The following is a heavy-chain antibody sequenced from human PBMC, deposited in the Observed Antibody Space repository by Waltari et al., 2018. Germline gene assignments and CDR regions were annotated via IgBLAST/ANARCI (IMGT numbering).Heavy chain of an antibody. CDR1: GYTFTGYY. D-gene: IGHD3-3*01. CDR2: INPNSGGT. CDR3: ARITIFGVVIDSPTYYFDY. J-gene: IGHJ4*02. Sequence: QVQLVQSGAEVKKPGASVKVSCKASGYTFTGYYMHWVRQAPGQGLEWMGRINPNSGGTSYAQKFQGRVTMTRDTSISTAYMELSRLRSDDTAVYYCARITIFGVVIDSPTYYFDYWGQGTLVTVSS. V-gene: IGHV1-2*06.